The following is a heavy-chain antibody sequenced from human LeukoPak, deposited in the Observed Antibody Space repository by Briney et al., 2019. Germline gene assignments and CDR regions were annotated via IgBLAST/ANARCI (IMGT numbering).Heavy chain of an antibody. V-gene: IGHV3-30*02. Sequence: GGSLRLSCAASGFTFSIYNMHWVRQAPGKGLEWVTFIGHNGNDKYYADSVKGRFTISRDNSKNTLYLQMNSLRAEDTAVYYCARVQVDTAMTHDAFDIWGQGTMVTVSS. D-gene: IGHD5-18*01. J-gene: IGHJ3*02. CDR1: GFTFSIYN. CDR2: IGHNGNDK. CDR3: ARVQVDTAMTHDAFDI.